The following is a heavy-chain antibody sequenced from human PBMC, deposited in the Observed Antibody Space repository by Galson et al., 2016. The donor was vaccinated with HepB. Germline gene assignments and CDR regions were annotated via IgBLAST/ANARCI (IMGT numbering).Heavy chain of an antibody. CDR3: ARSYLLGRGFGW. J-gene: IGHJ4*02. CDR2: TFYRSNWQN. D-gene: IGHD7-27*01. CDR1: GDSVSSNSAG. Sequence: CAISGDSVSSNSAGWNWIRQSPSRGLEWLGRTFYRSNWQNDYAASVKSRITINPDTSKNQFSLQLNSVTPEDTAVYYCARSYLLGRGFGWWGQGTLVTVSS. V-gene: IGHV6-1*01.